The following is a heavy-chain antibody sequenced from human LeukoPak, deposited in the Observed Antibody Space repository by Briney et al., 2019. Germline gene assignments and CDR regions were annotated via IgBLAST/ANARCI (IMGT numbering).Heavy chain of an antibody. D-gene: IGHD6-19*01. CDR1: GFTFSAYW. CDR2: INTGGNDI. J-gene: IGHJ4*02. Sequence: GGSLRLSCAASGFTFSAYWMHWVRQAPGKGLVWLSRINTGGNDITYADSVKGRFTISRDNSKNTLFLQMNSLRAEDTAVYYCAKDARRTSGWYFFDYWGQGTLVTVSS. V-gene: IGHV3-74*01. CDR3: AKDARRTSGWYFFDY.